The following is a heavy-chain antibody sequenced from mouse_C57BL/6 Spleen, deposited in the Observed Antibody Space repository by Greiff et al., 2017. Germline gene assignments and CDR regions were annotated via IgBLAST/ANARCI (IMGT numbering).Heavy chain of an antibody. CDR3: ARARGYYAMDY. V-gene: IGHV1-26*01. CDR2: INPNNGGT. Sequence: EVQLQQSGPELVKPGASVKISCKASGYTFTDYYMNWVKQSHGKSLEWIGDINPNNGGTSYNQKFKGKATLTVDKSSSTAYMELRSLTSEHSAVYYCARARGYYAMDYWGQGTSVTVSS. CDR1: GYTFTDYY. J-gene: IGHJ4*01.